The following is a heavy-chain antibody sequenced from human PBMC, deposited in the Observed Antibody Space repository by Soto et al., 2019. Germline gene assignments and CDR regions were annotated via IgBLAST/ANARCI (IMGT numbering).Heavy chain of an antibody. CDR2: ISSSSSSYI. D-gene: IGHD5-12*01. Sequence: GGSLKPSCAASGFTFSSYSMNWVRQAPGKGLEWVSSISSSSSSYIYYADSVKGLFTISRDNSKNTLYLQMNSLRAEDTAVYYCASGKRDGYNSGFDYWGQGTLVTVSS. CDR1: GFTFSSYS. V-gene: IGHV3-21*01. CDR3: ASGKRDGYNSGFDY. J-gene: IGHJ4*02.